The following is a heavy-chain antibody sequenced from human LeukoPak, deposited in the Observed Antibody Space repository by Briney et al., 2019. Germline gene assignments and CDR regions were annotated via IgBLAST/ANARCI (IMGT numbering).Heavy chain of an antibody. Sequence: GGSLRLSCEASGFTFNNYWMSWVRQVPGKGLEWVANIKQDGSEKYYVDSVKGRFTISRDNAKNSLYLQMNSLRVEDTAVYYCARARYDSSGCYSIFDYWGQGTLVTVSS. J-gene: IGHJ4*02. CDR2: IKQDGSEK. D-gene: IGHD3-22*01. V-gene: IGHV3-7*01. CDR1: GFTFNNYW. CDR3: ARARYDSSGCYSIFDY.